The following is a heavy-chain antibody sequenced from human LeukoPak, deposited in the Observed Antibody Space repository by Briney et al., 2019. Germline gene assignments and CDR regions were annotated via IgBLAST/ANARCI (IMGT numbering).Heavy chain of an antibody. CDR1: GFTFSDYS. Sequence: GGSLRLSCAASGFTFSDYSLNWVRQAPGKGLEWVASVNPVSSYIYYADSMRGRFTISRDNAKNSLFLQMNSLRAEDTAVYYCARLRRNSDRSDFFYYYDHWGQGTLVTVSS. J-gene: IGHJ4*02. D-gene: IGHD3-22*01. CDR3: ARLRRNSDRSDFFYYYDH. CDR2: VNPVSSYI. V-gene: IGHV3-21*01.